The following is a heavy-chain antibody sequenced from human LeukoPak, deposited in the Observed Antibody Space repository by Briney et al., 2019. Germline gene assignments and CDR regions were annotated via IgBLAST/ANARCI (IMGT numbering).Heavy chain of an antibody. Sequence: SETLSLTCTVSGGSISSSSNYWGWIRQPPGKGLDWIGSIYYSGSIYYNPSLKSRVTVFVDTSRNQFSLKLSSVTAADTAVYYCARAMYGPRRYFDYWGQGTLVTVSS. J-gene: IGHJ4*02. D-gene: IGHD2-8*01. V-gene: IGHV4-39*01. CDR3: ARAMYGPRRYFDY. CDR1: GGSISSSSNY. CDR2: IYYSGSI.